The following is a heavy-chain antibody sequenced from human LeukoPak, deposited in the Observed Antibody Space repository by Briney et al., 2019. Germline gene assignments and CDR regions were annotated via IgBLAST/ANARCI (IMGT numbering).Heavy chain of an antibody. Sequence: SETLSLTCTVSGGSISSYYWSWIRQPAGKGLEWIGRIYTSGSTNYNPSLKSRVTMSVDTSKNQFSLKLSSVTAADTAVYYCATSSGSYSYYYYYMDVWGQGTMVTVSS. CDR2: IYTSGST. J-gene: IGHJ6*03. CDR1: GGSISSYY. V-gene: IGHV4-4*07. D-gene: IGHD3-10*01. CDR3: ATSSGSYSYYYYYMDV.